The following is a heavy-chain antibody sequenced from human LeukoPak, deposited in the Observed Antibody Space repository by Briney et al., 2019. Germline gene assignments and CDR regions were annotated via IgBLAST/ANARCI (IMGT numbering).Heavy chain of an antibody. J-gene: IGHJ5*02. CDR3: ARRYYGSGSYYNWFDP. CDR2: IYPGDSDT. V-gene: IGHV5-51*01. CDR1: GSRFTSYW. D-gene: IGHD3-10*01. Sequence: GASLQISCKGSGSRFTSYWIGWVRQLPGKGLEWMGIIYPGDSDTRYSPSFQGQVTISADKSISTAYLQWSSLKASDTAMYYCARRYYGSGSYYNWFDPWGQGTLVTVSS.